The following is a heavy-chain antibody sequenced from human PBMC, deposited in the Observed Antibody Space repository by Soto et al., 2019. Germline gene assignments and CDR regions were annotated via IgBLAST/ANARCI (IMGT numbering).Heavy chain of an antibody. V-gene: IGHV1-8*02. CDR2: MNPYNGDT. D-gene: IGHD7-27*01. CDR3: ARNRRETGDFDY. Sequence: QVQLVQSGAEVKKPGASVKVSCKASGYTFTTYDVNWMRQATGQGPEWLGWMNPYNGDTGYAQKFQGRVTLTRETSMNTAYLELSSLTYEDTAVYYCARNRRETGDFDYWGQGTLVTVSS. J-gene: IGHJ4*02. CDR1: GYTFTTYD.